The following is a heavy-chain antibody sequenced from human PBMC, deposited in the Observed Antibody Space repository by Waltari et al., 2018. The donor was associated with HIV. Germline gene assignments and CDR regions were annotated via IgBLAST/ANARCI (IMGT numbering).Heavy chain of an antibody. CDR3: GRAKDSSSWYHDSHYYGMDV. CDR2: IIPMFGTA. V-gene: IGHV1-69*01. Sequence: QVQLVQSGAEVKTPGSSVTVSCKASGGTFSSYVISGVRQAPGQGLEWMGGIIPMFGTANYAQEFQGRVTITADDSTSTAYMELSRLRYEDTAVYYCGRAKDSSSWYHDSHYYGMDVWGQGTTVIVSS. J-gene: IGHJ6*02. CDR1: GGTFSSYV. D-gene: IGHD6-13*01.